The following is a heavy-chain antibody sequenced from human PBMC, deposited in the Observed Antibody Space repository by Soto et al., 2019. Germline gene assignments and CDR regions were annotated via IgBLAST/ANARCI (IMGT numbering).Heavy chain of an antibody. CDR1: GGSISSGDYY. D-gene: IGHD3-22*01. V-gene: IGHV4-30-4*01. J-gene: IGHJ6*02. Sequence: PSETLSLTCTVSGGSISSGDYYWSWIRQPPGKGLEWIGYIYYSGSTYYNPSLKSRVTISVDTSKNQFSLKLSSVTAADTAVYYCARAQRVIYYGMDVWGQGNTVTVSS. CDR3: ARAQRVIYYGMDV. CDR2: IYYSGST.